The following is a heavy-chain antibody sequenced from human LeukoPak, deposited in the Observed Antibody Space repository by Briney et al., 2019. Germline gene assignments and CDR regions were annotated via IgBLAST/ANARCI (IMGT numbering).Heavy chain of an antibody. CDR2: ISSSSSTM. D-gene: IGHD3-16*01. J-gene: IGHJ6*02. Sequence: GGSLRLSCAASGFSFSSYAMSWVRQAPGKGLEWVSHISSSSSTMYYADSVKGRFTISRDNAKNSLYLQMNSLRAEDTAVYYCAKLGSYGYYYNGMDVWGQGTTVTVSS. CDR1: GFSFSSYA. CDR3: AKLGSYGYYYNGMDV. V-gene: IGHV3-48*04.